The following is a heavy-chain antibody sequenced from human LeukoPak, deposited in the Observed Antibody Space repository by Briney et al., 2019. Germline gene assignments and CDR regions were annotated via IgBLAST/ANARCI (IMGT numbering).Heavy chain of an antibody. J-gene: IGHJ6*02. CDR1: GGSVSSGSYY. D-gene: IGHD5-12*01. CDR2: IYYSGST. Sequence: SETLSLTCTVSGGSVSSGSYYWSWIRQPPGKGLEWIGYIYYSGSTNYNPSLKSRVTISVDTSKNQFSLKLSSVTAADTAVYYCARDPDNSGYEGGYYYGMDVWGQGTTVTVSS. CDR3: ARDPDNSGYEGGYYYGMDV. V-gene: IGHV4-61*01.